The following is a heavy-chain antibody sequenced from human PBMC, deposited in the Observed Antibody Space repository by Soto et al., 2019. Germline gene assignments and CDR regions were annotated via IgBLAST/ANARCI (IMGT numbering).Heavy chain of an antibody. CDR1: GGSISSGDYY. D-gene: IGHD3-22*01. V-gene: IGHV4-30-4*01. J-gene: IGHJ5*02. Sequence: SETLSLTCTVSGGSISSGDYYWSWIRQPPGKGLEWIGYIYYSGSTYYNPSLKSRVTISVDTSKNQFSLKLSSVTAADTAVYYCASLYDSSGYYPNWFDPWGQGTLVTVSS. CDR3: ASLYDSSGYYPNWFDP. CDR2: IYYSGST.